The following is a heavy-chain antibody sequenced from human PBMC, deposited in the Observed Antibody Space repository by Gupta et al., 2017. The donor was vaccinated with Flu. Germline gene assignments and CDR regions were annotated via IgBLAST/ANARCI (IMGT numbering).Heavy chain of an antibody. CDR2: IWYDGSNK. V-gene: IGHV3-33*01. D-gene: IGHD3-16*01. Sequence: QVQLVESGGGVVQPGRSLRLSCAASGFTFSSYGMHWVRQAPGKGLEWVAVIWYDGSNKYYADSVKGRFTISRDNSKNTLYLQMNSLRAEDTAVYYCARVGPLPSLERSYYFDYWGQGTLVTVSS. CDR3: ARVGPLPSLERSYYFDY. J-gene: IGHJ4*02. CDR1: GFTFSSYG.